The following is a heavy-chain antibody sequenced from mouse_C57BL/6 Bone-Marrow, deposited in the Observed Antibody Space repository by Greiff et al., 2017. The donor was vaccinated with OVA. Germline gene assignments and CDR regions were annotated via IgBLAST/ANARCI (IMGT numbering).Heavy chain of an antibody. V-gene: IGHV1-82*01. Sequence: VQLQQSGPELVKPGASVKISCKASGYAFSSSWMNWVKQRPGKGLEWIGRIYPGDGDTNYNGKFKGKATLTADKSSSTAYMQLSSLTSEDSAVYFCARKKDYDYDGGFDYWGQGTTLTVSS. CDR3: ARKKDYDYDGGFDY. CDR2: IYPGDGDT. J-gene: IGHJ2*01. D-gene: IGHD2-4*01. CDR1: GYAFSSSW.